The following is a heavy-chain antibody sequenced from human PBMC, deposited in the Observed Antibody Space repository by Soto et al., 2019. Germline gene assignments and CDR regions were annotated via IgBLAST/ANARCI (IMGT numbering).Heavy chain of an antibody. D-gene: IGHD6-19*01. CDR1: GFTFSGSA. J-gene: IGHJ4*02. Sequence: GGSLRLSCAASGFTFSGSAMHWVRQASGKGLEWVGRIRSKANSYATAYAASVKGRFTISRDDSKNTAYLQMNSLKTEDTAVYYCTRQEQWLVGDYWGQGTLVTVSS. CDR2: IRSKANSYAT. CDR3: TRQEQWLVGDY. V-gene: IGHV3-73*01.